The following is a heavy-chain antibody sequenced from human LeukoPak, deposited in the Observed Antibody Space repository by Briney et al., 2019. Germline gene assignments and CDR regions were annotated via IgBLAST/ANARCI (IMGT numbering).Heavy chain of an antibody. Sequence: SETLSLTCTVSGGSVSGDSYFWTWIRQPPGKGLEWIGYIYYSGSTNYNPSLKSRVTISLDTSKSQISLKLSSVTAADTAVYYCARGQRRLQDYWGQGTLVTVSS. CDR1: GGSVSGDSYF. V-gene: IGHV4-61*01. J-gene: IGHJ4*02. CDR3: ARGQRRLQDY. CDR2: IYYSGST.